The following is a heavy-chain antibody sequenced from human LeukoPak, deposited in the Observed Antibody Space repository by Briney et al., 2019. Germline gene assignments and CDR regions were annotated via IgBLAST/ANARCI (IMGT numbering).Heavy chain of an antibody. CDR1: GGSISTYY. V-gene: IGHV4-59*01. CDR2: IYYTGST. CDR3: ARDSGLDV. J-gene: IGHJ6*02. Sequence: SETLSLTCTVSGGSISTYYWSWLRQSPGKGLEWIGYIYYTGSTNYNPSLKSRVTISVDTSKNQFSLKLSSVTAADTAVYYCARDSGLDVWGQGTTVTVSS. D-gene: IGHD3-10*01.